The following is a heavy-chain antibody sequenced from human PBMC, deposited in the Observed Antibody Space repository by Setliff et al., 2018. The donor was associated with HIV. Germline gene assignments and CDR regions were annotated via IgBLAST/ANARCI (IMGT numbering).Heavy chain of an antibody. V-gene: IGHV1-18*01. Sequence: GASVKVSCKASGGTFRSYAFSWVRQAPGQGLEWMGWISAYNGNTHYAQRLQGRVTMTTDTSTRTAYMELRSLRSDDTAVYYCARQFLDWSNDYYSRYYMDVWGKGTTVTVS. J-gene: IGHJ6*03. CDR2: ISAYNGNT. D-gene: IGHD3-3*01. CDR1: GGTFRSYA. CDR3: ARQFLDWSNDYYSRYYMDV.